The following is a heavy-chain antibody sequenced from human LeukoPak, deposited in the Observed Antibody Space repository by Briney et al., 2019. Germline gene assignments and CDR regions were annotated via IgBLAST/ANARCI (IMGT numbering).Heavy chain of an antibody. Sequence: PETLSLTCAVYGGSFSGYYWSWIRQPPGKGLEWIGEINHSGSTNYNPSLKSRVTISVDTSKNQFSLKLSSVTAADTAVYYCARIAAGAAGRGYCSSTSCYTRSSYYYMDVWGKGTTVTVSS. CDR2: INHSGST. D-gene: IGHD2-2*02. V-gene: IGHV4-34*01. CDR1: GGSFSGYY. J-gene: IGHJ6*03. CDR3: ARIAAGAAGRGYCSSTSCYTRSSYYYMDV.